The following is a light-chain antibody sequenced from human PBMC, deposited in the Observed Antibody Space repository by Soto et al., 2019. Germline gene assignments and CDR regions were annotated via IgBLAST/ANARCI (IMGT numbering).Light chain of an antibody. J-gene: IGKJ1*01. Sequence: DIVLTQTPLSSPVTLGQPASISCRSSQNLVYSDGNTYLSWLQQRPGQPPRLLIYQISNRFSGVTDRFRVSGAVTDFTLTISRVEAEDVGIYYCVQFSHFPRTFGQGTKVEIK. CDR1: QNLVYSDGNTY. CDR2: QIS. V-gene: IGKV2-24*01. CDR3: VQFSHFPRT.